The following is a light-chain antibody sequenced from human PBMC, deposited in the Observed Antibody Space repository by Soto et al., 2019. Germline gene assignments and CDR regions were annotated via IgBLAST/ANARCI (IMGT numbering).Light chain of an antibody. CDR3: QQYGSSPLT. CDR1: QTVSGSQ. V-gene: IGKV3-20*01. CDR2: DAS. J-gene: IGKJ4*01. Sequence: EIESTQSPGTLSLSPGERATLSCRASQTVSGSQLAWYQQRPGQPPRLLIFDASRRATGIPDRFSGSGSGTDFTLTISRLEPEDFAVYYCQQYGSSPLTFGGGTKVDIK.